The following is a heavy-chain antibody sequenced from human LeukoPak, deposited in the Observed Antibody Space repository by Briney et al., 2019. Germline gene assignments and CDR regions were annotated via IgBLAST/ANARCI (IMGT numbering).Heavy chain of an antibody. Sequence: GGSLRLSCAASGFTFSNYWMHWVRQAPGKGLEWVSVIYSGGSTYYADSVKGRFTISRDKSKNTVYLQMNSLRFEDTAMYYCARNWFDPWGQGTLVTVSS. CDR3: ARNWFDP. V-gene: IGHV3-53*05. J-gene: IGHJ5*02. CDR2: IYSGGST. CDR1: GFTFSNYW.